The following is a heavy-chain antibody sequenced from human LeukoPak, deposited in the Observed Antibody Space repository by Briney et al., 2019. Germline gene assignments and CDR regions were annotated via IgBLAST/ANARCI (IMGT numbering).Heavy chain of an antibody. CDR3: ARSTYFYDSSGNYPQITIFDY. CDR1: GGSMNNYY. V-gene: IGHV4-59*01. CDR2: IYSSGNT. J-gene: IGHJ4*02. Sequence: SETLSLTCTVSGGSMNNYYWTWIRQSPGQGLEWIGYIYSSGNTYYNPSLESRVTISVDTSRKQFSLKLSSVTAADTAVCYCARSTYFYDSSGNYPQITIFDYWGQGTRVAVSS. D-gene: IGHD3-22*01.